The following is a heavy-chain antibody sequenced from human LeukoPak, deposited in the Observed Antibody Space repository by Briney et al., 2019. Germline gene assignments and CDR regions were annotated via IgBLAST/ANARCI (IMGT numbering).Heavy chain of an antibody. CDR1: GVSFSDYY. CDR2: MNHNGST. J-gene: IGHJ4*02. V-gene: IGHV4-34*01. Sequence: PSETLSLTCAVYGVSFSDYYWSWVRQPPGKGREWEGEMNHNGSTNYHPSLHSRVPISVDTSKNQFSLKLRSVPAADTAVYYCASPWDFWGQGTLVTVSS. CDR3: ASPWDF.